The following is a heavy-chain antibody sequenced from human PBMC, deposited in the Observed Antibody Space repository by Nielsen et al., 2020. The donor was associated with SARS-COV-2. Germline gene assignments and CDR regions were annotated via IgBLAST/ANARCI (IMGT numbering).Heavy chain of an antibody. Sequence: ASVKVSCKASGYTFTNNYMHWVRQAPGQGPEWMGLINPTNGGTTYAQKFLGRVTMTRDTSTSTVYMELSSLRSDDTAVYYCAKASADGLYGMDVWGQGTTVTVSS. V-gene: IGHV1-46*01. D-gene: IGHD5-24*01. CDR2: INPTNGGT. J-gene: IGHJ6*02. CDR3: AKASADGLYGMDV. CDR1: GYTFTNNY.